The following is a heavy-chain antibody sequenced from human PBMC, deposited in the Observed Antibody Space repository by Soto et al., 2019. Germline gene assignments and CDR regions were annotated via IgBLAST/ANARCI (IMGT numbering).Heavy chain of an antibody. CDR1: GFTFTSSA. D-gene: IGHD3-22*01. V-gene: IGHV1-58*01. CDR3: AAWGGRTYYYDSSGYRDAFDI. J-gene: IGHJ3*02. CDR2: IVVGSGNT. Sequence: SVKVSCKASGFTFTSSAVQWVRQARGQRLGWIGWIVVGSGNTNYAQKFQERVTITRDMSTSTAYMELSSLRSEDTAVYYCAAWGGRTYYYDSSGYRDAFDIWGQGTMVPSPQ.